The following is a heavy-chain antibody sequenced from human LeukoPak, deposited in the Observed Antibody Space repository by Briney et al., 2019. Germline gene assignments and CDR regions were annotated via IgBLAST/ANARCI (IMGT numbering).Heavy chain of an antibody. J-gene: IGHJ5*02. CDR2: ISGSGGST. CDR3: ARDSYYYGSGSYRRNWFDP. CDR1: GFTFSSYA. V-gene: IGHV3-23*01. D-gene: IGHD3-10*01. Sequence: GGSLRLSCAASGFTFSSYAMSWVRQAPGKGLEWVSAISGSGGSTYYADSVKGRLTISRDNAKNSLYLQMNSLRAEDTAAYYCARDSYYYGSGSYRRNWFDPWGQGTLVTVSS.